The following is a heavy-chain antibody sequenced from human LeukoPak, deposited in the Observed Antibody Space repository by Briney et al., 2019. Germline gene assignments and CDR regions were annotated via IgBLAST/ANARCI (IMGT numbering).Heavy chain of an antibody. D-gene: IGHD4-17*01. V-gene: IGHV4-59*01. CDR2: ISDSGST. J-gene: IGHJ5*02. Sequence: PSETLSLTCTVSGGSITGYYWTWLRQPPGKGREWIGYISDSGSTNYNPSLKSRVTMSVDSSHTEFSQSLISVTAADTGVYYCARVFRGAVTSNWFDPWGQGTLVTVSS. CDR1: GGSITGYY. CDR3: ARVFRGAVTSNWFDP.